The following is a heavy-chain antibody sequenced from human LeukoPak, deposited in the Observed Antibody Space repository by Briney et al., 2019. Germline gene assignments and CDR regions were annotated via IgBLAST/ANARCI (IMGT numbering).Heavy chain of an antibody. D-gene: IGHD6-19*01. V-gene: IGHV3-74*01. CDR2: INSDGSST. J-gene: IGHJ4*02. Sequence: VGSLRLSCAASGFTFSSYWMHWVRQAPGKGLVWVSRINSDGSSTSYADSVKGRFTISRDNAKNTLYLQMNSLRAEDTAVYYCARDREAGKWLPTGYWGQGTLVTVSS. CDR3: ARDREAGKWLPTGY. CDR1: GFTFSSYW.